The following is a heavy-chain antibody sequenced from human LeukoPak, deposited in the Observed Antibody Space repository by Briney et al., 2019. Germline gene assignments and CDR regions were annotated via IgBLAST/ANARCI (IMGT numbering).Heavy chain of an antibody. Sequence: ASVKVSCKASGYTFTDYFMHWVRQAPGQGLEWMGWINPNTGGTSYAQNFQGRVTMTRDTSISTAYMELTRLTSDDTAVYYCARAVAGILVGWFDTWGQGTLVTVSS. CDR3: ARAVAGILVGWFDT. CDR1: GYTFTDYF. J-gene: IGHJ5*02. D-gene: IGHD6-19*01. V-gene: IGHV1-2*02. CDR2: INPNTGGT.